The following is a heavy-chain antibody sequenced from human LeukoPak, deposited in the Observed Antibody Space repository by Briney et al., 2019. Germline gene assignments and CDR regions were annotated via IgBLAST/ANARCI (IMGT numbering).Heavy chain of an antibody. CDR3: ARDIVGATGAFDI. J-gene: IGHJ3*02. Sequence: ASVKVSCKASGYTLTSYGISWVRQAPGQGLEWMGWISAYHGNTNYAQNLQGRVTMTTDTSTSTDYMELRSLRSDDTAVYYCARDIVGATGAFDIWGQGTMVTVSS. CDR1: GYTLTSYG. D-gene: IGHD1-26*01. CDR2: ISAYHGNT. V-gene: IGHV1-18*01.